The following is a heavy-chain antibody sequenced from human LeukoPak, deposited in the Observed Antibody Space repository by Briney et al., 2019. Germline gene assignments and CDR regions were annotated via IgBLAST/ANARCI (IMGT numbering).Heavy chain of an antibody. V-gene: IGHV3-23*01. CDR2: ISGSGGST. Sequence: GGSLRLSCAASGFTFSSYAMSWVRQAPGKGLEWVSAISGSGGSTYYADSVKGRFTISRDNSKNTLHLQMNSLRAEDTAVYYCAKNKDWNDEELDYWGQGTLVTVSS. J-gene: IGHJ4*02. CDR3: AKNKDWNDEELDY. D-gene: IGHD1-1*01. CDR1: GFTFSSYA.